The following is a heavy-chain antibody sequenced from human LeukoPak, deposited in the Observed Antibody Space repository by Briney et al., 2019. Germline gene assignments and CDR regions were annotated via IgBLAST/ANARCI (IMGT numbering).Heavy chain of an antibody. CDR3: ASQYGSGSYYPFDY. Sequence: ASVKVSCKASGYTFTSHGISWVRQAPGQGLEWMGWISAYNGNTNYAEKLQGRVTMTTDTSTSTAYMELRSLRSEDTAVYYCASQYGSGSYYPFDYWGQGTLVTVSS. D-gene: IGHD1-26*01. CDR1: GYTFTSHG. J-gene: IGHJ4*02. CDR2: ISAYNGNT. V-gene: IGHV1-18*01.